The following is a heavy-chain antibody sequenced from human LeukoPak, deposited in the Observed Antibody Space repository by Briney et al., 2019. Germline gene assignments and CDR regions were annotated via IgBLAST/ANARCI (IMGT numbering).Heavy chain of an antibody. Sequence: SETLSLTCTVSGGSISGSSYYWGWIRQPPGKGLEWIGSIYYSGSTYYNPSLKSRVAISVDTSKNQFSLKLNSVTATDTAVYYCARVPVAAAGTPPDYWGQGTLVTVSS. J-gene: IGHJ4*02. CDR2: IYYSGST. D-gene: IGHD6-13*01. CDR1: GGSISGSSYY. CDR3: ARVPVAAAGTPPDY. V-gene: IGHV4-39*02.